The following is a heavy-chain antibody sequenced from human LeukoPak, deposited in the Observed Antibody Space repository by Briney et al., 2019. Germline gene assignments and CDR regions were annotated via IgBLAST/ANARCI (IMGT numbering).Heavy chain of an antibody. Sequence: KSSQTLSLTCAISGVSVSSNSAAWNWIRQSPSRGLEWLGRTYYRSKWYNDYAVSVKSRITINPDTSKNQFSLQLNSVTPEDTAVYYCAREREQQLYVSWFDPWGQGTLVTVSS. V-gene: IGHV6-1*01. J-gene: IGHJ5*02. CDR3: AREREQQLYVSWFDP. CDR2: TYYRSKWYN. CDR1: GVSVSSNSAA. D-gene: IGHD6-13*01.